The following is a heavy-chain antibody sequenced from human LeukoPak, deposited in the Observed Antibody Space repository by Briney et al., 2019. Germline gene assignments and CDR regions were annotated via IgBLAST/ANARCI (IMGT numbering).Heavy chain of an antibody. CDR2: IRYDGSNK. J-gene: IGHJ4*02. D-gene: IGHD5-18*01. V-gene: IGHV3-30*02. Sequence: GGSLRLSCAASGFTFSSYGMHWVRQAPGKGQEWVAFIRYDGSNKYYADSVKGRFTISRDNSKNTLYLQMNSLRAEDTAVYYCAKAEGYSYGDFDYWGQGTLVTVSS. CDR1: GFTFSSYG. CDR3: AKAEGYSYGDFDY.